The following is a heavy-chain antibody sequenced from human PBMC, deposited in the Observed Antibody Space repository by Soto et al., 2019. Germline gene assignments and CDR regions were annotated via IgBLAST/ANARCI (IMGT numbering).Heavy chain of an antibody. Sequence: GGSLRLSCAASGFTFSSYSMNWVRQAPGKGLEWVSSISSSSYIYYADSVKGRFTISRDNAKNSLYLQMNSLRAEDTAVYYCARGRHEDSSSWYGYYYYYYGMDVWGQGTTVTVSS. J-gene: IGHJ6*02. CDR3: ARGRHEDSSSWYGYYYYYYGMDV. CDR2: ISSSSYI. V-gene: IGHV3-21*01. CDR1: GFTFSSYS. D-gene: IGHD6-13*01.